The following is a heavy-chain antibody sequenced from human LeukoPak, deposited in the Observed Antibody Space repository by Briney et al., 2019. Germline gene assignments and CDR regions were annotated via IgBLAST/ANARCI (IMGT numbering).Heavy chain of an antibody. Sequence: SETLSLTCTVSGVSISSGGYYWSWIRQHPGKGLEWIGYIYYSGSTYYNPSLKSRVTISVDTSKNQFSLKLSSVTAADTAVYYCARGGSGYSGYAVDYWGQGTLLTVSS. J-gene: IGHJ4*02. CDR2: IYYSGST. D-gene: IGHD5-12*01. CDR1: GVSISSGGYY. V-gene: IGHV4-31*03. CDR3: ARGGSGYSGYAVDY.